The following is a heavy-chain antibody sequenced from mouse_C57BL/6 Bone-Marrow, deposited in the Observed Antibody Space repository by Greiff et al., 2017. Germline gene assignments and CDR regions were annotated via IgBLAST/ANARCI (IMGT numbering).Heavy chain of an antibody. Sequence: EVKLVESGGDLVKPGGSLKLSCAASGFTFSSYGMSWVRQTPDKRLEWVATISSGGSYTYYPDSVKGRFTISRDNAKNTLYLQMSSLKSEDTAMYYCAGLDRGYAMDYWGQGTSVTVSS. D-gene: IGHD3-2*01. CDR1: GFTFSSYG. J-gene: IGHJ4*01. CDR2: ISSGGSYT. V-gene: IGHV5-6*01. CDR3: AGLDRGYAMDY.